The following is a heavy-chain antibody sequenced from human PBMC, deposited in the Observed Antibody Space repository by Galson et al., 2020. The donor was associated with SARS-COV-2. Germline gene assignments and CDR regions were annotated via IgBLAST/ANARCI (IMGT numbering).Heavy chain of an antibody. CDR3: AKEGISLARGIIWYFDS. J-gene: IGHJ4*02. V-gene: IGHV3-23*01. CDR1: GFNFNIYD. D-gene: IGHD3-10*01. Sequence: GGSLRLYCVVSGFNFNIYDMSWVRQAPGKGLEWVSGIGGSGDLTYYADSVKGRFTISRDNSKNILFLHMSSLRTEDTAVYYCAKEGISLARGIIWYFDSWGQGTRVTVSS. CDR2: IGGSGDLT.